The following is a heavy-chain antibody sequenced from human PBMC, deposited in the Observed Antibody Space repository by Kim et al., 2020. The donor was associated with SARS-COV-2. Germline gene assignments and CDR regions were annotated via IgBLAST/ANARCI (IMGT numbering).Heavy chain of an antibody. D-gene: IGHD3-3*01. J-gene: IGHJ4*02. V-gene: IGHV5-51*01. CDR3: ARRYYDFWSGYYFDS. Sequence: PTFQGQVTISADKSTSTAYLHWSSLKASDTAMYYCARRYYDFWSGYYFDSWGQGTLVTVSS.